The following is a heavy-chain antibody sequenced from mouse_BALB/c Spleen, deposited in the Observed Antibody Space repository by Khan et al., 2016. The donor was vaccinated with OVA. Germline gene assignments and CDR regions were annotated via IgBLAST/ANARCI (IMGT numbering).Heavy chain of an antibody. Sequence: IQLQQSGAELVKSGATVKLSCTASGFNIKDTYMHWLKQWPEQGLEWIGMIDPQNGNTKYDPSVQGQVTITADTSYNDAYLQLSSLNSEDTAVYYCSRMARKWGQGTTLTVSS. J-gene: IGHJ2*01. V-gene: IGHV14-3*02. CDR1: GFNIKDTY. CDR3: SRMARK. CDR2: IDPQNGNT.